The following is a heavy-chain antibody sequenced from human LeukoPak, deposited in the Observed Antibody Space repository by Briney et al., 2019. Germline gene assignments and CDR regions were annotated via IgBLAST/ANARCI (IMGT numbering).Heavy chain of an antibody. Sequence: PSETLSLTCAVYGGSFSGYYWSWIRQPPGKGLEWIGEINHSGSTNYNPSLKSRVTISVDTSKNQFSLKLSSVTAADAAVYYCARGRRVYGDYPIDYWGQGTLATVSS. J-gene: IGHJ4*02. CDR3: ARGRRVYGDYPIDY. D-gene: IGHD4-17*01. V-gene: IGHV4-34*01. CDR1: GGSFSGYY. CDR2: INHSGST.